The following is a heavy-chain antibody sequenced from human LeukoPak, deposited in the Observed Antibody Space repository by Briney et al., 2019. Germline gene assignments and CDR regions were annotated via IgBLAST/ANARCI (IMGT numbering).Heavy chain of an antibody. CDR2: IYTSGST. CDR1: GGSISSYY. Sequence: SETLSLTCTVSGGSISSYYWSWIRQPPGKGLEWIGYIYTSGSTNYNPSLKSRVTISVDTSKNQFPLKLSSVTAADTAVYYCARVSTDSSGWAYYFDYWGQGTLVTVSS. J-gene: IGHJ4*02. CDR3: ARVSTDSSGWAYYFDY. D-gene: IGHD6-19*01. V-gene: IGHV4-4*09.